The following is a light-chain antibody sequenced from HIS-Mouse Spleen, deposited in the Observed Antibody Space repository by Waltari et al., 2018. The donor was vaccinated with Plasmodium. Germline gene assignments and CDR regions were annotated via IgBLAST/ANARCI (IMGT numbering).Light chain of an antibody. CDR1: QDISNY. CDR3: QQYDNLPIT. CDR2: DAS. Sequence: DIQITQSPSSMSASVGDRVTITCQACQDISNYLNWYQQKPGKAPKLLIDDASNFETGVPSRFSGSGSGTDFTFTISSLQPEDIATYYCQQYDNLPITFGQGTRLEIK. V-gene: IGKV1-33*01. J-gene: IGKJ5*01.